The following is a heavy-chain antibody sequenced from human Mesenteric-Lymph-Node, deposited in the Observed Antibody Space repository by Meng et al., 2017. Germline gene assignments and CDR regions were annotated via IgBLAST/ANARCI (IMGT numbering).Heavy chain of an antibody. CDR3: ARTNYGDYNWFDP. D-gene: IGHD4-17*01. J-gene: IGHJ5*02. V-gene: IGHV4-31*03. CDR2: IYYSGST. CDR1: GGSIRCGGFY. Sequence: HGAGPLTGTTSQPLSLTGTVSGGSIRCGGFYWRWIRQQQGKGLEWIGDIYYSGSTYYNPALRSRVAISIDTSKIQFSLKLTSVTAADTAVYFCARTNYGDYNWFDPWGQGTLVTVSS.